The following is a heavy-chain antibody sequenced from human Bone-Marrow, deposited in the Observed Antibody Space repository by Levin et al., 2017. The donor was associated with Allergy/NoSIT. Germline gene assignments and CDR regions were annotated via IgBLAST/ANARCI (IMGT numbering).Heavy chain of an antibody. CDR3: ARDPTRGGRNYGYRYDYYGMDV. Sequence: PGGSLRLSCSVSGGSITGFYWTWIRQPAGKGLEWIGRIYSSGNTKYNPSLESRVTMSVDTSKNQFSLRLKSVTAADTAVYYCARDPTRGGRNYGYRYDYYGMDVWGQGTTVTVSS. J-gene: IGHJ6*02. CDR1: GGSITGFY. CDR2: IYSSGNT. D-gene: IGHD5-18*01. V-gene: IGHV4-4*07.